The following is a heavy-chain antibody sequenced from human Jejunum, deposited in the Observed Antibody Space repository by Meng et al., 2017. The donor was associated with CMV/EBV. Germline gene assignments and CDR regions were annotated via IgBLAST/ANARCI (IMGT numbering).Heavy chain of an antibody. CDR3: ARFSIVGRTNAFDI. V-gene: IGHV3-53*01. CDR2: VYIGSST. CDR1: GFSVSTDY. D-gene: IGHD1-26*01. Sequence: PGFSVSTDYMSWVRQAPGKGLEWVSSVYIGSSTDYADSVKGRFTISRDNPKNTLILQMNNLKAEDTALYYCARFSIVGRTNAFDIWGHGTMVTVSS. J-gene: IGHJ3*02.